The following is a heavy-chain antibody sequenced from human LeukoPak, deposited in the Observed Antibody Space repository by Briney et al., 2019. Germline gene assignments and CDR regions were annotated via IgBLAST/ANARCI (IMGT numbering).Heavy chain of an antibody. CDR1: GFTFSTYS. CDR3: ARGPGDEGYSYDY. D-gene: IGHD5-18*01. CDR2: ISGSSSTI. V-gene: IGHV3-48*01. Sequence: PGGSLRLSCAASGFTFSTYSMNWVRQAPGKGLEWVSYISGSSSTIYYADSVKGRFTISRDNAKNSLYLQMNSLRAEDTAVYYCARGPGDEGYSYDYWGQGTLVTVSS. J-gene: IGHJ4*02.